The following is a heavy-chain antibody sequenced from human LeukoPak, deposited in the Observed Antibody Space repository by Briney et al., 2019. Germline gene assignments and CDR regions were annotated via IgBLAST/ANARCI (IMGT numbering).Heavy chain of an antibody. CDR1: GYTFTGDY. CDR3: ARGTDIVVGLGDY. Sequence: GASVKVSCKASGYTFTGDYMHWVRQAPGQGLEWMGWINPNSGGTNYAQKFQGRVTMTRDTSISTAYMELSRLRSDDTAVYYCARGTDIVVGLGDYWGQGTLVTVSS. CDR2: INPNSGGT. V-gene: IGHV1-2*02. J-gene: IGHJ4*02. D-gene: IGHD2-15*01.